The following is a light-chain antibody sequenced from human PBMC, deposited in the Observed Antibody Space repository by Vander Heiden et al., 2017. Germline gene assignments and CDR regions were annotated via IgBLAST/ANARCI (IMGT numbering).Light chain of an antibody. J-gene: IGKJ2*01. CDR2: GAS. Sequence: IQMTQSPSSLSAPVGDRVTITCRASQRISSYLNWYREKAGKAPKLLIYGASSVQSGVPSRFSGSGSGTDFTLTISRLQPEDFATYYCQQSDSTAHTFGQGTKLEIK. V-gene: IGKV1-39*01. CDR3: QQSDSTAHT. CDR1: QRISSY.